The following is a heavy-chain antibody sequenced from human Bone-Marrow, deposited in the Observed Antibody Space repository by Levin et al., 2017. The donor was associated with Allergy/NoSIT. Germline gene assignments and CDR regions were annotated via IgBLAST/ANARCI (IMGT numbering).Heavy chain of an antibody. V-gene: IGHV3-7*04. CDR3: ARVPNRYSGYDYTLGFDP. Sequence: SGGSLRLSCAASGFAFSNFWMSWVRQAPGKGLQWVANIKHDGSERYYVDSLKGRFTISKDNAKNSLYLQMNSLRADDTAVYYCARVPNRYSGYDYTLGFDPWGQGTLVTVSS. J-gene: IGHJ5*02. CDR1: GFAFSNFW. D-gene: IGHD5-12*01. CDR2: IKHDGSER.